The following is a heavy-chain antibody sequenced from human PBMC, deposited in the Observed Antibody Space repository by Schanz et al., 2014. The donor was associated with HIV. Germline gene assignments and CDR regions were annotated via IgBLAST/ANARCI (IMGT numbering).Heavy chain of an antibody. V-gene: IGHV1-18*01. J-gene: IGHJ6*02. CDR1: GYSFTSHG. D-gene: IGHD3-3*01. CDR2: TSAYNGNT. CDR3: ASRRSSWGFYYGLDV. Sequence: QIQLVQSGAEMKKPGASVKVSCKASGYSFTSHGISWVRQAPGQGLEWMGWTSAYNGNTNYAQKFQGRVTITADESTNTAYMELSSLRSDDTAVYYCASRRSSWGFYYGLDVWGQGTPVTVSS.